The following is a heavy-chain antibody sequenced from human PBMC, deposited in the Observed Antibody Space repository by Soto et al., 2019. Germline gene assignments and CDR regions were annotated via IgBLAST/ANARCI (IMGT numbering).Heavy chain of an antibody. CDR3: ARLDSRGFFDS. V-gene: IGHV4-59*08. CDR2: IYYSGST. D-gene: IGHD3-22*01. CDR1: GGSISSYY. J-gene: IGHJ4*02. Sequence: QVQLQESGPGLVKPLETLSLTCTVSGGSISSYYWSWIRQPPGKGLEWIGYIYYSGSTNYSPSLKSRITISVDTSKTQFSLKLSSVTAADTAVYYCARLDSRGFFDSWGQGTLVTVSS.